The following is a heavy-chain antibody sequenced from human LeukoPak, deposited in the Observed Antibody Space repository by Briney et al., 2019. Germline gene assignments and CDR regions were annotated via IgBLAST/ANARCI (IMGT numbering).Heavy chain of an antibody. D-gene: IGHD5-24*01. CDR2: ISGSGGST. V-gene: IGHV3-23*01. CDR3: AKSPSGYNSVIDY. Sequence: PGGSLRLYCAASGFTFSSYAMSWVRQAPGKGLEWVSAISGSGGSTYYADSVKGRFTISRDNSKNTLYLQMNSMRAEDTAVYYCAKSPSGYNSVIDYWGRGTLVTVSS. J-gene: IGHJ4*02. CDR1: GFTFSSYA.